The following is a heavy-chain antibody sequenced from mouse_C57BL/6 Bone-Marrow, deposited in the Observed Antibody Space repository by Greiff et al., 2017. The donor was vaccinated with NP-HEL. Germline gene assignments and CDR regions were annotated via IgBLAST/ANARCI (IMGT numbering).Heavy chain of an antibody. D-gene: IGHD2-3*01. CDR3: ARENGYFYYYAMDY. V-gene: IGHV1-26*01. Sequence: EVQLQQSGPELVKPGASVKISCKASGYTFTDYYMNWVKQSHGKSLEWIGDINPNNGGTSYNQKFKGKATLTVDKSSSTAYMELRSLTSEDSAVYYCARENGYFYYYAMDYWGQGTSVTVSS. CDR2: INPNNGGT. J-gene: IGHJ4*01. CDR1: GYTFTDYY.